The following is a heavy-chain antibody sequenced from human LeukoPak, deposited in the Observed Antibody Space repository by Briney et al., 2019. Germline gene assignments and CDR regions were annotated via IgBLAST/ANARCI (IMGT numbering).Heavy chain of an antibody. J-gene: IGHJ3*02. CDR3: ARDSVSVTKFAATPHAFDI. V-gene: IGHV1-18*01. D-gene: IGHD3-10*02. CDR1: RYTFTIAG. Sequence: AAVTDSSTASRYTFTIAGISWVRPAPGQGLGWMGCLSADNGNTNYAQKLQGRVTMTTDTSTSTAYMELRRLRSDRTAVYYWARDSVSVTKFAATPHAFDIWGQGTMVTVSS. CDR2: LSADNGNT.